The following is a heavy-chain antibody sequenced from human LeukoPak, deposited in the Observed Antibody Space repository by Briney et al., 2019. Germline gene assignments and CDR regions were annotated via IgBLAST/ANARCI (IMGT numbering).Heavy chain of an antibody. CDR3: ARDAAAAGIYFQH. CDR1: GYTFTGYY. Sequence: ASVKVSCKASGYTFTGYYMHWVRRAPGQGLEWMGWINPNSGGTNYAQKFQGRVTMTRDTSISTAYMELSRLRSDDTAVYYCARDAAAAGIYFQHWGQGTLVTVSS. CDR2: INPNSGGT. J-gene: IGHJ1*01. V-gene: IGHV1-2*02. D-gene: IGHD6-13*01.